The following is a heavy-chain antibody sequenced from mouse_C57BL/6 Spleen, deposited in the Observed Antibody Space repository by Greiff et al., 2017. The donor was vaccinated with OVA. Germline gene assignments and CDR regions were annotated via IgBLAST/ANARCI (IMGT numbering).Heavy chain of an antibody. CDR2: LYPRSGNT. J-gene: IGHJ4*01. V-gene: IGHV1-81*01. Sequence: QVQLQQSGAELARPGASVKLSCKASGYTFTSYGISWVKQRTGQGLEWIGELYPRSGNTYYYEKFKGQATLTADKSSRTVYMVLRRLTSKDDEDYFCSSYYGSRYSMDYWRQGTSVTVSS. CDR3: SSYYGSRYSMDY. CDR1: GYTFTSYG. D-gene: IGHD1-1*01.